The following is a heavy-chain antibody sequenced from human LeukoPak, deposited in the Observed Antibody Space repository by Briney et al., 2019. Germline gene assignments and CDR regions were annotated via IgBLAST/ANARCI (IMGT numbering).Heavy chain of an antibody. J-gene: IGHJ4*02. D-gene: IGHD4-23*01. CDR3: AREFGHCYGDNCFYFFDT. V-gene: IGHV1-18*01. CDR1: GYTLTNYN. CDR2: INTYKGDT. Sequence: ASVKVSCKASGYTLTNYNISWVRQAPGQGLEWMGWINTYKGDTLFAQKLQGRVTMTADTSTNTAYMELRSLRFDDTAVYYCAREFGHCYGDNCFYFFDTWGQGFRVTVSS.